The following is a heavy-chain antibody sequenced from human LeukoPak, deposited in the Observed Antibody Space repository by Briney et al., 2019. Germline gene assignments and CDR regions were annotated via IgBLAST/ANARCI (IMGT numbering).Heavy chain of an antibody. CDR1: GYTFTSYG. J-gene: IGHJ4*02. V-gene: IGHV1-69*04. CDR3: ARESHDFWSGPIDY. Sequence: SVKVSCKASGYTFTSYGISWVRQAPGQGLEWMGRIIPILGIANYAQKFQGRVTITADKSTSTAYMELSSLRSEDTAVYYCARESHDFWSGPIDYWGQGTLVTVSS. CDR2: IIPILGIA. D-gene: IGHD3-3*01.